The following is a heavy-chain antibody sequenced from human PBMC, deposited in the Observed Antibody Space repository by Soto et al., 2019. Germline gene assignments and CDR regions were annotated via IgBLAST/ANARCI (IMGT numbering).Heavy chain of an antibody. V-gene: IGHV1-18*04. Sequence: QVQLVQSGAEVKKPGASVKVSCKASGYTFTSYGISWVRQAPGQGLEWMGWISAYNGNTNYAQKLQGRVTMTTDTTTSTAYMELRSLRSDDTAVYYCTRVLAVAGRRGGYFDYSGQGTLVTVSS. CDR1: GYTFTSYG. J-gene: IGHJ4*02. CDR3: TRVLAVAGRRGGYFDY. D-gene: IGHD6-19*01. CDR2: ISAYNGNT.